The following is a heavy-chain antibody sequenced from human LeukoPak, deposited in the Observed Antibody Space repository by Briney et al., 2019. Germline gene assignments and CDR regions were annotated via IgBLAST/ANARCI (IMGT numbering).Heavy chain of an antibody. CDR3: ARARSGLWAFDI. Sequence: PGGSLRLSCAASGFTVSNNYMSWVRQAPGEGLEWISIIYSGGTTYYADSVQGRFTISRDNSKNTLYFQMNSLRAEDTAVYYCARARSGLWAFDIWGQGTMVTVSS. CDR2: IYSGGTT. J-gene: IGHJ3*02. D-gene: IGHD3/OR15-3a*01. V-gene: IGHV3-53*01. CDR1: GFTVSNNY.